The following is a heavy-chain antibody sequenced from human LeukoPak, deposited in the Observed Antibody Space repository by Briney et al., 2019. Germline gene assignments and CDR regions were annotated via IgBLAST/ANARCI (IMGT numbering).Heavy chain of an antibody. CDR1: GFTFSSYW. J-gene: IGHJ4*02. Sequence: GSLRLSCAASGFTFSSYWMSWVRQAPGKGLEWIGEINHSGSTNYNPSLKSRVTISVDTSKNQFSLKLSSVTAADTAVYYCARLGYCGGGSCYRHLFDYWGQGTLVTVSS. D-gene: IGHD2-15*01. V-gene: IGHV4-34*01. CDR3: ARLGYCGGGSCYRHLFDY. CDR2: INHSGST.